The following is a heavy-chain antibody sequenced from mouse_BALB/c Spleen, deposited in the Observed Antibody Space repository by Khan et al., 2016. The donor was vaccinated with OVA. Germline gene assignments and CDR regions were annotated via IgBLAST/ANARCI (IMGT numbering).Heavy chain of an antibody. J-gene: IGHJ4*01. CDR2: IWGGCDT. V-gene: IGHV2-6-4*01. D-gene: IGHD2-14*01. Sequence: QMQLKQSGPGLVAPSQSLSITCTVSGFSLSSYNIHWVRQPPGKGLEWLGMIWGGCDTDNNSTLKYRLIISKDNSKSQFFLKENSHQTNDSTLYYCARAYYRYDGYDAMDYWGQGTLVTVFS. CDR3: ARAYYRYDGYDAMDY. CDR1: GFSLSSYN.